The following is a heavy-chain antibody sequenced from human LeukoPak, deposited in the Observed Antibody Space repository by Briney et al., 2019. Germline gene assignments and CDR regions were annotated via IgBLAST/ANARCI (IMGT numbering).Heavy chain of an antibody. Sequence: ASVKVSCKPSGYTFTGYYMHWVRQAPGQGLEWMGWINSNSGGTKYAQKFQDRVTMTRDTSISTAYMELSMLTSDDTAVYYCAREEVIAAAGPTLDYWGQGALVTVSS. CDR1: GYTFTGYY. CDR2: INSNSGGT. J-gene: IGHJ4*02. CDR3: AREEVIAAAGPTLDY. D-gene: IGHD6-13*01. V-gene: IGHV1-2*02.